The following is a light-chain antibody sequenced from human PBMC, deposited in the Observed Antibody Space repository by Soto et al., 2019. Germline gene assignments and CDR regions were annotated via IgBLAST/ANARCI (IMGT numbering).Light chain of an antibody. CDR1: QSISSW. V-gene: IGKV1-5*03. CDR3: QQCSSYPWT. J-gene: IGKJ1*01. CDR2: KAS. Sequence: DIQMTQSPSTLSASVGDRVTITCRASQSISSWLAWYQQKPGKAPKLLIYKASSLQSGVPSRFSGSGSGTEFTLPISSLHPDDFAAYYCQQCSSYPWTFGQGTKVEIK.